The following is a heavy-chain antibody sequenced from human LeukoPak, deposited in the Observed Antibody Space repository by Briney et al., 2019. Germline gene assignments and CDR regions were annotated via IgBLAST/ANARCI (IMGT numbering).Heavy chain of an antibody. V-gene: IGHV4-59*01. CDR1: SGFITAYY. D-gene: IGHD7-27*01. Sequence: SETLSLTCSVSSGFITAYYWSWIRRPPGKGLEWIGYVYYSGSTEYNPSLRSRVTISLEMSTHQFSLNLTSVTAADTAVYYCATNTGTVFDYWGQGALVTVSS. J-gene: IGHJ4*02. CDR3: ATNTGTVFDY. CDR2: VYYSGST.